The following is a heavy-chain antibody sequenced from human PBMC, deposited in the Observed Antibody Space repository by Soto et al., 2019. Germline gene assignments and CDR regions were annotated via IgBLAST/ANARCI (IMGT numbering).Heavy chain of an antibody. CDR3: ARATYTSGGSPTFAMDV. Sequence: GGSLRLSCAASGFTFSSYEMNWVRQAPGKGLEWVSYISSSGSTIYYADSVKGRFTISRDNAKNSLYLQMNSLRAEDTAVYYCARATYTSGGSPTFAMDVWGQGTTVTVSS. D-gene: IGHD3-10*01. J-gene: IGHJ6*02. CDR2: ISSSGSTI. V-gene: IGHV3-48*03. CDR1: GFTFSSYE.